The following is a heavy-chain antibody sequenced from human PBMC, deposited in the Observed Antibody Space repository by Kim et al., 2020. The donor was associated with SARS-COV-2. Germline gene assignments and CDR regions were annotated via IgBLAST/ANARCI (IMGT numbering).Heavy chain of an antibody. CDR2: RT. CDR3: VRTYYYYGMDV. Sequence: RTSYNPSLKSRVTISVDTSKNQFSLKLSSVTAADTAVYYCVRTYYYYGMDVWGQGTTVAVS. J-gene: IGHJ6*02. V-gene: IGHV4-39*01.